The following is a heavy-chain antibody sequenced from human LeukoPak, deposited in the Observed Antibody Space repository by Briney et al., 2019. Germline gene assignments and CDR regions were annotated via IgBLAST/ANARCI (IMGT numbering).Heavy chain of an antibody. Sequence: GGSLRLSRAASEFTFSSYSMNWVRQAPGKGLEWVSSITGSSSYIYYADSVKGRFTISRDNAKNSLYLQMNSLRAEDTAVYYCARMVVVPAAQYYYYGMDVWGQGTTVTVSS. J-gene: IGHJ6*02. CDR1: EFTFSSYS. V-gene: IGHV3-21*01. CDR2: ITGSSSYI. D-gene: IGHD2-2*01. CDR3: ARMVVVPAAQYYYYGMDV.